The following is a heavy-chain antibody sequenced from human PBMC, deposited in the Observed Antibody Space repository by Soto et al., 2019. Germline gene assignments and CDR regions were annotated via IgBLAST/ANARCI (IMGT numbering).Heavy chain of an antibody. D-gene: IGHD3-22*01. J-gene: IGHJ4*02. CDR3: ARDRVYYYDSSGYYNFDF. CDR2: VSYDGTKQ. CDR1: GFTFSHYA. Sequence: QVHLVESGGGVVQPGRSLRVSCAASGFTFSHYAMHWVRQAPGKGLEWVAAVSYDGTKQFYADSVKGRFTISRDSSKSTLYLQMNNLRDEDTAVYYCARDRVYYYDSSGYYNFDFWGQGTLVTVSS. V-gene: IGHV3-30-3*01.